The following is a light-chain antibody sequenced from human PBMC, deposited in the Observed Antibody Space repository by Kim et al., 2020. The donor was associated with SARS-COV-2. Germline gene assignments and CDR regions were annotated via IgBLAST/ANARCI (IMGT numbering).Light chain of an antibody. J-gene: IGKJ2*01. CDR3: QQYDTSPHT. V-gene: IGKV3-20*01. CDR2: LAS. Sequence: TPGKSATLTCRASQSVSSNYLAWDHQRPGQAPRLLICLASTRATGAPDRFSGSGSGTDFTLTIRRLEPEDSGVFYCQQYDTSPHTFGQGTKLEI. CDR1: QSVSSNY.